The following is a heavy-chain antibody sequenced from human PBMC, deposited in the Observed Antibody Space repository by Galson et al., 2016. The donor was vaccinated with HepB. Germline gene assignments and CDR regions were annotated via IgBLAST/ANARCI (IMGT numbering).Heavy chain of an antibody. Sequence: SLRLSCAASGFTVNYYAIHWVRQTPGKGLEWVSVISYDGSQKYYADSVKGRFTISRDNSKNTVNLEINNLRSEDTAVYYCAKELAPHTNNYYYGLDVWGQGTTVTVSS. V-gene: IGHV3-30*18. CDR2: ISYDGSQK. J-gene: IGHJ6*02. D-gene: IGHD1/OR15-1a*01. CDR1: GFTVNYYA. CDR3: AKELAPHTNNYYYGLDV.